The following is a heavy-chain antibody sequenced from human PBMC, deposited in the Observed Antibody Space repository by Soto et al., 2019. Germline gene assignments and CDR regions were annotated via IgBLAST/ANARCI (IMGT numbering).Heavy chain of an antibody. CDR1: GFTFSSYS. CDR3: ARSSHLGDSSGYYSTH. J-gene: IGHJ4*02. Sequence: GGSLRLSCAASGFTFSSYSMNWVRQAPGKGLEWVSYISSSSSTIYYADSVKGRFTISRDNAKNSLYLQMNSLRDEDTAVYYCARSSHLGDSSGYYSTHWGQGTLVTVSS. D-gene: IGHD3-22*01. V-gene: IGHV3-48*02. CDR2: ISSSSSTI.